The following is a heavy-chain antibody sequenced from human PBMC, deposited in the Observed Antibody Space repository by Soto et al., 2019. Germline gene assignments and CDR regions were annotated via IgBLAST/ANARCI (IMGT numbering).Heavy chain of an antibody. CDR2: ISYDGSNK. CDR1: GFTFSSYG. J-gene: IGHJ6*02. CDR3: AKDSACKVSYYYGMDV. V-gene: IGHV3-30*18. Sequence: QVQLVESGGGVVQPGRSLRLSCAASGFTFSSYGMHWVRQAPGKGLEWVAVISYDGSNKYYADSVKGRFTISRDNSKNTLYLQMNSLRAEETDVYYCAKDSACKVSYYYGMDVWGQGTTVTVSS. D-gene: IGHD3-10*01.